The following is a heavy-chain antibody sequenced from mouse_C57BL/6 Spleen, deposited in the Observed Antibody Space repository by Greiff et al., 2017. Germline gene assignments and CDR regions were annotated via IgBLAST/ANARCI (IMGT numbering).Heavy chain of an antibody. V-gene: IGHV3-1*01. D-gene: IGHD1-1*01. Sequence: EVQLQESGPGMVKPSQSLSLTCTVTGYSITSGYDWHWIRHFPGNKLEWMGYISYSGSTNYNPSLKSRISITHDTSKNHFFLKLNSVTTEDTATYDCARGGSSYPRFYAMDYWGQGTSVTVSS. CDR1: GYSITSGYD. CDR2: ISYSGST. J-gene: IGHJ4*01. CDR3: ARGGSSYPRFYAMDY.